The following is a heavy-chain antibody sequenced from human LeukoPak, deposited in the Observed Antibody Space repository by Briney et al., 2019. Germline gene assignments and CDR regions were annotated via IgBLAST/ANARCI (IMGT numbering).Heavy chain of an antibody. D-gene: IGHD2-15*01. CDR1: GGSFSGYY. J-gene: IGHJ6*02. Sequence: SETLSLTCAVYGGSFSGYYWSWIRQPPGKGLEWIGEINHSGSTNYNPSPKSRVTISVDTSKNQFSLKLSSVTAADTAVYYCARGSIVVVVAAIYYYYYGMDVWGQGTTVTVSS. CDR2: INHSGST. CDR3: ARGSIVVVVAAIYYYYYGMDV. V-gene: IGHV4-34*01.